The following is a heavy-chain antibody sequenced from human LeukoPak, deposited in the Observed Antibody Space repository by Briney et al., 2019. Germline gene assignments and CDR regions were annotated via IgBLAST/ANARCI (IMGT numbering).Heavy chain of an antibody. J-gene: IGHJ3*02. D-gene: IGHD3-10*02. CDR2: ISGSGGST. CDR3: ARNTGSYYVYTTFDI. V-gene: IGHV3-23*01. CDR1: GFTFTSYA. Sequence: GGSLRLSCAASGFTFTSYAMNWVRQAPGKGLEWVSAISGSGGSTDYADSVRGRFTISRDNSRNTLYLQMNSLRAEDTAVYYCARNTGSYYVYTTFDIWGQGTMVTVSS.